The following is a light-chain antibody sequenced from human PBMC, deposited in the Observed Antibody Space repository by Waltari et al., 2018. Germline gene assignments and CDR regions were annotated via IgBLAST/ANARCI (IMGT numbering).Light chain of an antibody. Sequence: DIVMTQSPDSLAVSLGERATINCTSSQSLLYTSNNKNYLAWYQQKPGQPPKLLIYWASTRESGVPDRFSGSGSGTDFTLTISSLQAEDVAVYYCHHYYSTPRTFGQGTKVEIK. CDR2: WAS. J-gene: IGKJ1*01. CDR3: HHYYSTPRT. CDR1: QSLLYTSNNKNY. V-gene: IGKV4-1*01.